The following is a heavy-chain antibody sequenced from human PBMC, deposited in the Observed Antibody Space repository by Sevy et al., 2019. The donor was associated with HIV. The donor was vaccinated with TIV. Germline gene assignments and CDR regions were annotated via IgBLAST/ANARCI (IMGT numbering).Heavy chain of an antibody. J-gene: IGHJ6*03. CDR1: GGSISSYY. CDR3: ARDRMTTGGGMDV. D-gene: IGHD4-17*01. Sequence: SENLSLTCTVSGGSISSYYWSWIRQPPGKGLEWIGYIYYSGSTNYNTSLKSRVTISVDTSKNQFSLKLSSVTATDTAVYYCARDRMTTGGGMDVWGKGTTVTVSS. V-gene: IGHV4-59*01. CDR2: IYYSGST.